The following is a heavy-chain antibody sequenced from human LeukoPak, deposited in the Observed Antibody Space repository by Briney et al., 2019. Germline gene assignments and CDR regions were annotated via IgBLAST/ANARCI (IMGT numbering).Heavy chain of an antibody. CDR1: GFTFSSYS. CDR3: ARDGRFGELSHFDY. D-gene: IGHD3-10*01. J-gene: IGHJ4*02. Sequence: GGSLRLSCAASGFTFSSYSMNWVRQAPGKGLEWVSFISSSSSYIYYADSVKGRFTISRDNAKNSLYLQMNSLRAEDTAVYYCARDGRFGELSHFDYWGQGTLVTVSS. CDR2: ISSSSSYI. V-gene: IGHV3-21*01.